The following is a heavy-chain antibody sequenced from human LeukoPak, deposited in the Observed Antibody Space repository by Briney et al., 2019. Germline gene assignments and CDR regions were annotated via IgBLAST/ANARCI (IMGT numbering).Heavy chain of an antibody. V-gene: IGHV3-30*02. J-gene: IGHJ4*02. CDR3: ARDRGNFNRGGSYFDF. CDR1: GFTFSSYG. CDR2: IRYDGSNK. D-gene: IGHD4-23*01. Sequence: GGSLRLSCAASGFTFSSYGMHWVRQAPGKGLEWVAFIRYDGSNKYYADSVKGRFTISRDNSKSTLYLQMNSLRDEDTAVYYCARDRGNFNRGGSYFDFWGQGTLVTVSS.